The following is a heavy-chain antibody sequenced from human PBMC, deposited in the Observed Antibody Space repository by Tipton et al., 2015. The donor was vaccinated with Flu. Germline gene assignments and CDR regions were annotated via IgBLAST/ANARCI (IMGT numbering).Heavy chain of an antibody. CDR3: AREGYSRGWYDYYGMDV. J-gene: IGHJ6*02. CDR1: GDSFSGFD. V-gene: IGHV4-38-2*02. CDR2: ISHSGSA. Sequence: GLVKPSEALSLTCAVYGDSFSGFDWDWIRQTPGRGLEWIGSISHSGSAYYNPSLKSRVSVAVDTSKNQFSLKLSSVSAADTAVYYCAREGYSRGWYDYYGMDVWGQGTTVTVSS. D-gene: IGHD6-19*01.